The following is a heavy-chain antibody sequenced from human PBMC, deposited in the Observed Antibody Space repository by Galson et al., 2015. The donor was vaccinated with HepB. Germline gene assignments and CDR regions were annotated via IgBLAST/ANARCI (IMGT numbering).Heavy chain of an antibody. D-gene: IGHD3-10*01. CDR3: ARDVAPNPYGSGSYYKPYYYMDV. V-gene: IGHV1-45*02. Sequence: SVKVSCKASGYTFTYRYLHWVRQAPGQALEWMGWITPFNGNTNYAQKFQDRVTISRDRSMSTAYMELSSLRSEDTAVYYCARDVAPNPYGSGSYYKPYYYMDVWGKGTTVTVSS. CDR1: GYTFTYRY. CDR2: ITPFNGNT. J-gene: IGHJ6*03.